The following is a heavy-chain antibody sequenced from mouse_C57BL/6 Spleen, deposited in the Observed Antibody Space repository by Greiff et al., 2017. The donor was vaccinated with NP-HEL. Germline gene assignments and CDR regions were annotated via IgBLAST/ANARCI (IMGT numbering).Heavy chain of an antibody. CDR3: ARDYDYDEGFAY. Sequence: QVQLQQPGAELVKPGASVKMSCKASGYTFTSYWITWVKQRPGQGLEWIGDIYPGSGSTNYNEKFKSKATLTVDTSSSTAYMQLSSLTSEDSAVYYCARDYDYDEGFAYWGQGTLVTGSA. J-gene: IGHJ3*01. CDR2: IYPGSGST. D-gene: IGHD2-4*01. CDR1: GYTFTSYW. V-gene: IGHV1-55*01.